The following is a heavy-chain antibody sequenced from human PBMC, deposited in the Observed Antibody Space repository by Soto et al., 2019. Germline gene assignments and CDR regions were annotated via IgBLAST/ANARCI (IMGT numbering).Heavy chain of an antibody. Sequence: QVQLQQWGAGLLKPSETLSLTCAVYGGFVSSGSYYWSWIRQPPGKGLEWIGEMSHSGGTHFNPSLKSRVTKSVDTSKHQFSLRMSSVTAADTALYYCARVERGTVTTVVDAFDIWGPGTMVTVSS. CDR1: GGFVSSGSYY. J-gene: IGHJ3*02. D-gene: IGHD1-1*01. CDR3: ARVERGTVTTVVDAFDI. V-gene: IGHV4-34*01. CDR2: MSHSGGT.